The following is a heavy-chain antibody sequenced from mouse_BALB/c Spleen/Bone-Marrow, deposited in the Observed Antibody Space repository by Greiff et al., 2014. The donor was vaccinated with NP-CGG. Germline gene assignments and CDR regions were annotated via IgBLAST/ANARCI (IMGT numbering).Heavy chain of an antibody. J-gene: IGHJ4*01. V-gene: IGHV2-9*02. Sequence: LVESGPGLVAPSQSLSITCTVSGFSLTNYGVHWVRQPPGKGLEWLGVIWADGSTNYNSDLMSRLSISKDNSKSQVFFKMNSLQTDDTAMYYCARITTATGAMDYWGQGTSVTVSS. CDR3: ARITTATGAMDY. CDR1: GFSLTNYG. D-gene: IGHD1-2*01. CDR2: IWADGST.